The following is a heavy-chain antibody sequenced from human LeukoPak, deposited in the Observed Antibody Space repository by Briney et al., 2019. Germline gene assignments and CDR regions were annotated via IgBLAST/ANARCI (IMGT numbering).Heavy chain of an antibody. CDR2: IYYSGGT. D-gene: IGHD6-13*01. V-gene: IGHV4-59*08. J-gene: IGHJ6*02. Sequence: PSETLSLTCTVSGGSINNYYWSWIRQPPGKGLEWIGYIYYSGGTNYNPSLKSRVTISVDTSKSQFSLKLSSVTAADTAVYYCARHVYSSSSLYDYVMDVWGQGTTVTVSS. CDR1: GGSINNYY. CDR3: ARHVYSSSSLYDYVMDV.